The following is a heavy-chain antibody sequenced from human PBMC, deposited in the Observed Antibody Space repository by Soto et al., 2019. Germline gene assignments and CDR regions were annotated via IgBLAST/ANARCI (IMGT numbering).Heavy chain of an antibody. D-gene: IGHD6-13*01. CDR2: IDPSDSYT. Sequence: LGESLKISCKGSGYRFTSDWISWVRQMPGKGLEWMGRIDPSDSYTSYSPSFQGHVTISADKSINTAYLQWGSLKASDTAMYYCARLRIAAPGDPGPWGQGTLVTVS. V-gene: IGHV5-10-1*01. CDR3: ARLRIAAPGDPGP. CDR1: GYRFTSDW. J-gene: IGHJ5*02.